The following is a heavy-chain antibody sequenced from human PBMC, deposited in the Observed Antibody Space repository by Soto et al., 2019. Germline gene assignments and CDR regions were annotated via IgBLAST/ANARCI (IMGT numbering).Heavy chain of an antibody. Sequence: LRLSCAASGFTFSSYGMHWVLQAPGKGLEWVAVIWYDGSNKYYADSVKGRYTISRDDSKNTVYLQMNSLGAEDTAVYYCTRDPLIAVAAYDAFDIWGQGTSVTVSS. J-gene: IGHJ3*02. D-gene: IGHD6-19*01. CDR2: IWYDGSNK. CDR1: GFTFSSYG. V-gene: IGHV3-33*01. CDR3: TRDPLIAVAAYDAFDI.